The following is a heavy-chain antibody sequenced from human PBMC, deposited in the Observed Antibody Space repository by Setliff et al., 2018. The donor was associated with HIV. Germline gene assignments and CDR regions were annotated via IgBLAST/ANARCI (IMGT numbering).Heavy chain of an antibody. CDR1: GYSFTTYW. CDR3: ARQGTSYGSNYYADV. CDR2: IYPGDLDT. Sequence: GESLKISCEASGYSFTTYWIGWVRQKPGKGLEWMGIIYPGDLDTRYRPSFQGQVTISADKSISTAYLQWSSLKASDTAIYYCARQGTSYGSNYYADVWGEGTTVTVSS. V-gene: IGHV5-51*01. D-gene: IGHD5-18*01. J-gene: IGHJ6*03.